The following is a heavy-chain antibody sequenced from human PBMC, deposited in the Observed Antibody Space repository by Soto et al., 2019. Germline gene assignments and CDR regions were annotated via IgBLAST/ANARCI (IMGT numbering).Heavy chain of an antibody. CDR3: ASPAGADYTFDY. Sequence: PSETLSLTCAVSGGYITSSSYYWGWIRQAPGRGLEWIGTIYYRGNTYYNPSLESRVTISADTSKNQLSLNLRSVTAADTAVYYCASPAGADYTFDYWGQGILVTVSS. V-gene: IGHV4-39*01. D-gene: IGHD4-4*01. CDR2: IYYRGNT. CDR1: GGYITSSSYY. J-gene: IGHJ4*02.